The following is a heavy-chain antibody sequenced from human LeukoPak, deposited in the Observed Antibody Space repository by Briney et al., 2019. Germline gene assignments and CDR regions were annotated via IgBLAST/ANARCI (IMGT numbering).Heavy chain of an antibody. CDR3: AKDLGYSRTGRFDY. Sequence: PGGSLRLSCAASGFTFSSYAMSWVRQAPGKGLEWGSAISGSGGSTYYADSVKGRFTISRDNSKNTLYLQMNSLRAEDTAVYYCAKDLGYSRTGRFDYWGQGTLVTVSS. J-gene: IGHJ4*02. CDR1: GFTFSSYA. V-gene: IGHV3-23*01. CDR2: ISGSGGST. D-gene: IGHD6-13*01.